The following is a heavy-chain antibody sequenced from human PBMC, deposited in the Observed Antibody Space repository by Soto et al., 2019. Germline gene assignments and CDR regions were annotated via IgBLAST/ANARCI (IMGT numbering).Heavy chain of an antibody. D-gene: IGHD1-26*01. Sequence: VGSLRLSCAASGFTFSTYVMSWVRQAPGKGLEWVSTITGSGGSTYSADSVKGRFTISRDNSKKTLYLQMNSLRAEDTAIYYCAKHHYFHDVFDIWGQGTMVTVSS. CDR1: GFTFSTYV. V-gene: IGHV3-23*01. CDR2: ITGSGGST. CDR3: AKHHYFHDVFDI. J-gene: IGHJ3*02.